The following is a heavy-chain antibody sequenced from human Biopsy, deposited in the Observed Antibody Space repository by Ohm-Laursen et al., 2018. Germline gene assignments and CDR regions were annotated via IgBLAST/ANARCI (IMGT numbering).Heavy chain of an antibody. CDR2: IVPILGHL. J-gene: IGHJ4*02. Sequence: GSSVKVSCKASGGPSSNYAFSWVRQAPGQGLEWVGRIVPILGHLNYAQRFQGRVSITADKSTTYVHMEPSRLTSGDTAVYYCAADADGYYTEFDYWGPGTLVTVSS. V-gene: IGHV1-69*04. CDR1: GGPSSNYA. CDR3: AADADGYYTEFDY. D-gene: IGHD3-3*01.